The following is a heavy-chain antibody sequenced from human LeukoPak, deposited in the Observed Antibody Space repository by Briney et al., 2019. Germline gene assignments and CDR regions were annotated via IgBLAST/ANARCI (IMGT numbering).Heavy chain of an antibody. D-gene: IGHD6-13*01. CDR3: ARSSLYSSSWYEPPSLGEDY. CDR1: GGTFSSYA. V-gene: IGHV1-69*13. Sequence: SVKVYCKASGGTFSSYAISWVRQAPGQGLEWMGGIIPIFGTANYAQKFQGRVTITADESTSTAYMELSSLRSEDTAVYYCARSSLYSSSWYEPPSLGEDYWGQGTLVTVSS. J-gene: IGHJ4*02. CDR2: IIPIFGTA.